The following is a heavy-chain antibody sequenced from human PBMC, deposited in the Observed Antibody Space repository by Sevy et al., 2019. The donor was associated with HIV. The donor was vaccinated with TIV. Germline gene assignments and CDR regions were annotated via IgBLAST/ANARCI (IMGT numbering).Heavy chain of an antibody. CDR3: ARGGNSSSWYSYYYYMDV. J-gene: IGHJ6*03. D-gene: IGHD6-13*01. CDR1: GFSFSTYW. V-gene: IGHV3-7*01. CDR2: INQDGSEK. Sequence: GGYLRLSCAVSGFSFSTYWMTWVRQAPGKGLEWVANINQDGSEKYYMDSLRGRFTISRDNAKNSLYLQMNSLGAEDTAVYYCARGGNSSSWYSYYYYMDVWGQGTTVTVSS.